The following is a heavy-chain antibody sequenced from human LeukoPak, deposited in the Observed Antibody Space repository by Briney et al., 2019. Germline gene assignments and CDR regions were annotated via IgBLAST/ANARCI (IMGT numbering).Heavy chain of an antibody. CDR1: GYTLTELS. D-gene: IGHD3-3*01. CDR2: FDPEDGET. V-gene: IGHV1-24*01. J-gene: IGHJ5*02. CDR3: ATFQSGYSSYWFDP. Sequence: ASVKVSCKVSGYTLTELSMHWVRQAPGKGLEWMGGFDPEDGETIYAQKFQGRVTMHEDTSTNTAYMEVSDLRSEDTAVYLCATFQSGYSSYWFDPWGQGTLVTVSS.